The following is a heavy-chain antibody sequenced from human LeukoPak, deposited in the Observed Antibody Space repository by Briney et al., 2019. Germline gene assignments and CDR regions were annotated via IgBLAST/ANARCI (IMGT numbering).Heavy chain of an antibody. CDR1: GFTFSNAW. CDR2: IKSKTDGGTT. CDR3: TTAPNIVVVPAATG. D-gene: IGHD2-2*01. Sequence: GGSLRLSCAASGFTFSNAWMSWVRQAPGKGLEWVGRIKSKTDGGTTDYAAPVKGRFTISRDDSKNTLYLQMNSLKTEDTAVYYCTTAPNIVVVPAATGWGQGTLVTVSS. J-gene: IGHJ4*02. V-gene: IGHV3-15*01.